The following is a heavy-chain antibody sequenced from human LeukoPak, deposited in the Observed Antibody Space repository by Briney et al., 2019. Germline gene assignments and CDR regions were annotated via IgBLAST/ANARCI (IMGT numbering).Heavy chain of an antibody. J-gene: IGHJ4*02. D-gene: IGHD6-13*01. CDR1: GGTFSSYA. V-gene: IGHV1-46*01. CDR2: INPSGGST. CDR3: ARDASSSWFRFDFFDY. Sequence: ASVKVSCKASGGTFSSYAISWVRQAPGQGLEWMGIINPSGGSTSYAQKFQGRVTMTRDTSTSTVYMELSSLRSEDTAVYYCARDASSSWFRFDFFDYWGQGTLVTVSS.